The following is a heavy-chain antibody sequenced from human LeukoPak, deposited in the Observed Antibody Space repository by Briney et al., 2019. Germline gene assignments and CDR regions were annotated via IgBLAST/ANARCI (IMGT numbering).Heavy chain of an antibody. CDR2: LYSGGST. Sequence: QSGGSLRLSCAASGFTVSSNYMSWVRRAPGKGLEWVSGLYSGGSTYYADSVKGRFTISRDNSKNTLYLQMNSLRAEDTAVYYCARATTTYNFDYWGQGTLVTVSS. D-gene: IGHD1-1*01. J-gene: IGHJ4*02. V-gene: IGHV3-53*01. CDR1: GFTVSSNY. CDR3: ARATTTYNFDY.